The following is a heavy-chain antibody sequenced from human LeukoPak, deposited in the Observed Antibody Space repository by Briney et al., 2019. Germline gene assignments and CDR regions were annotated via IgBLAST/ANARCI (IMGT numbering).Heavy chain of an antibody. J-gene: IGHJ4*02. Sequence: GASVKVSCKASGGTFSSYAISWVRQAPGQGLEWMGGIIPIFGTANYAQKFQGRVTITADASTSTAYMELSSLRSEDTAVYYCARDESPLGRWLVHGVYWGQGTLVTVSS. CDR2: IIPIFGTA. CDR3: ARDESPLGRWLVHGVY. CDR1: GGTFSSYA. D-gene: IGHD6-19*01. V-gene: IGHV1-69*13.